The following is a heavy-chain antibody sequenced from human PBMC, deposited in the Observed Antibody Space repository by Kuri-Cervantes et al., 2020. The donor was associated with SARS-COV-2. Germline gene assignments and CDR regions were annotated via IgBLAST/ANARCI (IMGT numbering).Heavy chain of an antibody. Sequence: GSLRLSCAASGFTFSSYAMSWVRQAPGKGLEWVSAISGSGGSTYYADSVKGRFTISRDNSKNTLYLQMNSLRAEDTAVYYCAKHMTTVTTYAHNVDAFDIWGQGTMVTVSS. J-gene: IGHJ3*02. CDR3: AKHMTTVTTYAHNVDAFDI. CDR1: GFTFSSYA. CDR2: ISGSGGST. V-gene: IGHV3-23*01. D-gene: IGHD4-17*01.